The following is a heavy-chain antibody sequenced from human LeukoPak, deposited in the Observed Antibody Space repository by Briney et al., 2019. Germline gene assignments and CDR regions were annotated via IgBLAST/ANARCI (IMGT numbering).Heavy chain of an antibody. CDR3: ARNRLGDPSMVANDY. J-gene: IGHJ4*02. D-gene: IGHD5-12*01. V-gene: IGHV3-15*01. CDR1: GFTFSNAW. Sequence: GGSLRLSCAASGFTFSNAWMNWVRQSPGKGLEWVGRIKSKTDGGTIDYGAPVKGRFTISRDDSKNTLYLQMNSLRAEDTAVYYCARNRLGDPSMVANDYWGQGTLVTVSS. CDR2: IKSKTDGGTI.